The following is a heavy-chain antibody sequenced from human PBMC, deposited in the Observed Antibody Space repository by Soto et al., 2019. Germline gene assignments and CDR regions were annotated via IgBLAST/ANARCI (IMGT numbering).Heavy chain of an antibody. D-gene: IGHD6-19*01. J-gene: IGHJ5*02. V-gene: IGHV4-59*01. Sequence: PSETLSLTCTVSGGSISSYYWSWIRQPPGKGLKWIGYIYYSGSTNYNPSLKSRVTISVDTSKNQFSLKLSSVTAADTAVYYCARAPAGIAVAGADWFDPWGQGTLVTVSS. CDR2: IYYSGST. CDR1: GGSISSYY. CDR3: ARAPAGIAVAGADWFDP.